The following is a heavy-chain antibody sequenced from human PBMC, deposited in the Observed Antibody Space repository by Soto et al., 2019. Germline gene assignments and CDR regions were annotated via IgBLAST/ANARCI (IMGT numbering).Heavy chain of an antibody. D-gene: IGHD2-15*01. V-gene: IGHV3-30*18. Sequence: GGSLRLSCAASGFTFSSYGMHWVRQAPGKGLEWVAVISYDGSNKYYADSVKGRFTISRDNSKNTLYLQMNSLRAEDTAVYYCAKDRGYCSGGSCYYYYYGMDVWGQRTTVTVSS. CDR2: ISYDGSNK. CDR3: AKDRGYCSGGSCYYYYYGMDV. J-gene: IGHJ6*02. CDR1: GFTFSSYG.